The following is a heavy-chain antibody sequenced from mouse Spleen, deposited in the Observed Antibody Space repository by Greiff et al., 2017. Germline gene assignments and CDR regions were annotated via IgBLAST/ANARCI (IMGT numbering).Heavy chain of an antibody. CDR3: AREATVVAPYYAMDY. V-gene: IGHV1-81*01. CDR1: GYTFTSYG. CDR2: IYPRSGNT. D-gene: IGHD1-1*01. Sequence: VQLQQSGAELARPGASVKLSCKASGYTFTSYGISWVKQRTGQGLEWIGEIYPRSGNTYYNEKFKGKATLTADKSSSTAYMELRSLTSEDSAVYFCAREATVVAPYYAMDYWGQGTSVTVSS. J-gene: IGHJ4*01.